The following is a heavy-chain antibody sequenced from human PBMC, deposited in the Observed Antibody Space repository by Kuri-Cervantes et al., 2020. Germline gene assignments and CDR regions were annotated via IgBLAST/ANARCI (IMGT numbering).Heavy chain of an antibody. D-gene: IGHD3-10*01. Sequence: GESLKISCAASGFTFSSYSMNWVRQAPGKGLEWVSYISSSSSTIYYADSVKGRFTISRDNSKDTLYLQMNSLRAEDTAIYYCAARWFNWGQGTLVTVSS. V-gene: IGHV3-48*01. CDR2: ISSSSSTI. CDR1: GFTFSSYS. J-gene: IGHJ4*02. CDR3: AARWFN.